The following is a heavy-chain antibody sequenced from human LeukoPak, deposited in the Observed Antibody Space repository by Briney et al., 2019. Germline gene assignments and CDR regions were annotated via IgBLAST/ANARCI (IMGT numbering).Heavy chain of an antibody. V-gene: IGHV3-15*05. J-gene: IGHJ4*02. D-gene: IGHD3-10*01. CDR2: IKSKTDGGTT. Sequence: PGGSLRLSCAASGFTFSNAWMSWVRQAPGKGLEWVGRIKSKTDGGTTDYAAPVKGRFTISRDDSKNTLYLQMNSLRAEDTALYYCARDLHCGSADYWGQGTLVTVSS. CDR1: GFTFSNAW. CDR3: ARDLHCGSADY.